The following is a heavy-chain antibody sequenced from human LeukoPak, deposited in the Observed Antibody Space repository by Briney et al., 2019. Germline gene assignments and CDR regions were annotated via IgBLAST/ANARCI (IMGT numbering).Heavy chain of an antibody. D-gene: IGHD6-13*01. CDR1: SRSISSSSYY. J-gene: IGHJ4*02. CDR2: IYYSGST. CDR3: GRIEEYSSSWYVSYYFDY. V-gene: IGHV4-39*02. Sequence: SDPLSLLCTLWSRSISSSSYYWGWIRQPPGKVLEWNGRIYYSGSTYYHRSLKSRVTISVGTSKNHSSLKLGSVTAPDRALHYRGRIEEYSSSWYVSYYFDYWGQGTLVTVSS.